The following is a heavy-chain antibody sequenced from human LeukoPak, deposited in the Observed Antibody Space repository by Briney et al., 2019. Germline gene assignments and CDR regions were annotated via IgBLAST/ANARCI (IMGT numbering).Heavy chain of an antibody. CDR3: ARHEAPGDFWSGLGV. Sequence: GESLRISCQGSGYSFSSYWISWVRQMPGRGLEWMGRIDPNDSYSKYRPSFQGHVSFPADKSISTAYLQWTSLEASDTAMYYCARHEAPGDFWSGLGVWGQGTTVTVSS. CDR1: GYSFSSYW. J-gene: IGHJ6*02. D-gene: IGHD3-3*01. V-gene: IGHV5-10-1*01. CDR2: IDPNDSYS.